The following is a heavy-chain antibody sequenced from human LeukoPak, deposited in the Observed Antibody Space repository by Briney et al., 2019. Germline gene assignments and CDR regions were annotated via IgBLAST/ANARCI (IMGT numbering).Heavy chain of an antibody. CDR1: GYTFTNYG. V-gene: IGHV1-18*01. Sequence: ASVTVSCKASGYTFTNYGISWVRQAPGQGLEWMGWISAYNGHTNYAPKFQGRVTMTTDTSTRTAYMELRSLRSDDTAIYYCARDYSNGWYGDFDCWGQGTLVTVSS. D-gene: IGHD6-13*01. CDR3: ARDYSNGWYGDFDC. CDR2: ISAYNGHT. J-gene: IGHJ4*02.